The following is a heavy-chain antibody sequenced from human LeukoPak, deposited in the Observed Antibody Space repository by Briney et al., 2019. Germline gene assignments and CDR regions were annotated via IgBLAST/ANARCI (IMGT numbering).Heavy chain of an antibody. CDR3: ARVTSIARGMDV. CDR2: INHSGST. D-gene: IGHD6-6*01. V-gene: IGHV4-34*01. Sequence: PSETLSLTCAVYGGSFSGYYWSWIRQPPGKGLEWIGEINHSGSTNYNPSLKGRVTISVDTSKNQFSLKLSSVTAADTAVYYCARVTSIARGMDVWGQGTTVTVSS. CDR1: GGSFSGYY. J-gene: IGHJ6*02.